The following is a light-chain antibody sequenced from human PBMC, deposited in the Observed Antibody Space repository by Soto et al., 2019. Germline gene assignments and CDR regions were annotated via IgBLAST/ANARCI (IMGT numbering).Light chain of an antibody. CDR1: QSISLW. CDR2: KTS. J-gene: IGKJ1*01. V-gene: IGKV1-5*03. Sequence: QMTQSPSTLSASVGATVNITCRASQSISLWLAWYQQKPGKAPKLLIFKTSNLERGVPSRFSGSGFATDFTLTITSLQPDDFALYYCQHYDDYWGTFGQGTKVEF. CDR3: QHYDDYWGT.